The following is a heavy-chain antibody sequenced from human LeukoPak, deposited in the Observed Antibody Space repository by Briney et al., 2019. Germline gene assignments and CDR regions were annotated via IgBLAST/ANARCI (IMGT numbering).Heavy chain of an antibody. D-gene: IGHD6-19*01. CDR1: GDSVSTDSAT. CDR2: TYYRSTWYN. Sequence: SQTLSLTCAISGDSVSTDSATWHWVRQSPSRGLEWLGRTYYRSTWYNDYKPSVNSRITINPDTSKNLFTLQLTSVAPEDTAVYYCAGGRLGALDYWGQGTLVTLSS. CDR3: AGGRLGALDY. V-gene: IGHV6-1*01. J-gene: IGHJ4*02.